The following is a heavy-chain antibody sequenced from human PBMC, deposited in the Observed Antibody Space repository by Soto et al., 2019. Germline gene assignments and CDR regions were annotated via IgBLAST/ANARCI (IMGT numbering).Heavy chain of an antibody. CDR2: IYTSGST. CDR1: GDSMTKYY. D-gene: IGHD1-26*01. J-gene: IGHJ4*02. Sequence: SETLSLTCTVSGDSMTKYYWSWIRQSAGKGLEWIGRIYTSGSTNYNPSLKSRVTMSIDTSNKHFSLSLKSVTAADTAVYYCARTVGAAYYFDFWGQGALVTV. CDR3: ARTVGAAYYFDF. V-gene: IGHV4-4*07.